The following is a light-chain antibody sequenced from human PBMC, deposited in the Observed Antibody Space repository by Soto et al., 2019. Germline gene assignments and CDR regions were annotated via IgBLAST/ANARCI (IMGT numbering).Light chain of an antibody. CDR2: GAS. V-gene: IGKV3-15*01. CDR3: QQYNGYSRT. Sequence: EIAMTQSPATLSVSPGERASLSCRASQSVSSNLAWYQQKPGQAPRLLIYGASTRATGIPARFSGSGSGTEFTLTISSLQSEDFATFYCQQYNGYSRTFGQGTKVDI. CDR1: QSVSSN. J-gene: IGKJ1*01.